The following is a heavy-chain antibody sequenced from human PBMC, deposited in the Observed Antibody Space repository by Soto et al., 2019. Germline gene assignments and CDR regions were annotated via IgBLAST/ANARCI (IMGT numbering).Heavy chain of an antibody. V-gene: IGHV3-23*01. J-gene: IGHJ4*02. CDR1: GFTFSSYA. CDR3: AKDWGWLLWFGELPLGY. Sequence: EVQLLESGGGLVQPGGSLRLSCAASGFTFSSYAMSWVRQAPGKGLEWVSAISGSGGSTYYADSVKGRFTISRDNSKNTLYLQMNGLRAEDTAVYYCAKDWGWLLWFGELPLGYWGQGTLVTVSS. CDR2: ISGSGGST. D-gene: IGHD3-10*01.